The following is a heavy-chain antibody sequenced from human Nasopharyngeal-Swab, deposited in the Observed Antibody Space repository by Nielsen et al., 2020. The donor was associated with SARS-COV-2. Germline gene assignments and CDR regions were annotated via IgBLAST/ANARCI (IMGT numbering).Heavy chain of an antibody. CDR1: GFTFSSYD. J-gene: IGHJ5*02. CDR2: IATAGDT. D-gene: IGHD6-13*01. V-gene: IGHV3-13*01. CDR3: ARGYEVAARDDWFDP. Sequence: GESLKISCAASGFTFSSYDMHWVRQVTGKGLEWVSAIATAGDTYCAGSVKGRFTISRENAKNSLYLQMNRLRAEDTAVYYCARGYEVAARDDWFDPWGQGTLVTVSS.